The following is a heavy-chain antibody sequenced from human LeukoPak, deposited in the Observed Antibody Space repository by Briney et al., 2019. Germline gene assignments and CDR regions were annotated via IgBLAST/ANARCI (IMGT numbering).Heavy chain of an antibody. CDR1: GFTFDDYA. CDR3: TRGTRNSGWYGEFDH. D-gene: IGHD6-19*01. CDR2: ITWNSGYI. V-gene: IGHV3-9*01. J-gene: IGHJ4*02. Sequence: GGSLRLSCAASGFTFDDYAMHWVRQIPGKGLEWVSSITWNSGYIGYADSAKGRFTISRDNAKNSLYLQMNSLRLDDTAFHYCTRGTRNSGWYGEFDHWGQGTLVTVSS.